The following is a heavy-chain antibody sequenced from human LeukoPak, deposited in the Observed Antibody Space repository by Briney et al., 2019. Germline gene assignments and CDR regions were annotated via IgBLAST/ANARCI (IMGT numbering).Heavy chain of an antibody. J-gene: IGHJ4*02. Sequence: RGSLRLSCAASGFTFSSYAMSWVRQAPGKGLEWVSAISGSGGSTYYADSVKGRFTISRDNSKNTLYLQMNSLRAEDTAVYYCAKDGSGSYYIFDYWGQGTLVTVSS. CDR1: GFTFSSYA. V-gene: IGHV3-23*01. CDR3: AKDGSGSYYIFDY. CDR2: ISGSGGST. D-gene: IGHD1-26*01.